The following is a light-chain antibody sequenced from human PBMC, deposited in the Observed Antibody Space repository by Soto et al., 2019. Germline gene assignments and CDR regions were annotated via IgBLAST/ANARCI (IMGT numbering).Light chain of an antibody. V-gene: IGKV1-39*01. CDR2: AAS. CDR1: QSISNH. J-gene: IGKJ1*01. CDR3: QQSYSSPPK. Sequence: DIQMTQSPSSLSASVEDRVIITCRASQSISNHLNWYQQKPGKAPKLLIFAASSLQSGVPSRFSGSRSGPDFTLTISSLQPEDFATYYCQQSYSSPPKFGQGTKVEIK.